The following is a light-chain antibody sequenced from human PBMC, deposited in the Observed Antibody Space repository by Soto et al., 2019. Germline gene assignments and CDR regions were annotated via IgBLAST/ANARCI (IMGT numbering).Light chain of an antibody. Sequence: IQLTQSPSTLSASVGDRVSLTCRASHSIGSFLAWYQQKPGKAPNLLIYDTSNLGSGVPSRFSGSASGTLFTLTISSLQPEDFATYYCQQYNTGTFGQGTKVDIK. V-gene: IGKV1-5*01. CDR2: DTS. CDR3: QQYNTGT. CDR1: HSIGSF. J-gene: IGKJ1*01.